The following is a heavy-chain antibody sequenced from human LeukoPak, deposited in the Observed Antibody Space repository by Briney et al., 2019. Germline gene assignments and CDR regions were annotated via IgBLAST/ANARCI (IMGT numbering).Heavy chain of an antibody. J-gene: IGHJ4*02. D-gene: IGHD6-19*01. CDR3: ATVHNGWTRFDY. CDR1: GYTLTELS. Sequence: ASVKVSCKVSGYTLTELSMHWVRQAPGKGLEWMGGFDPEDGETIYAQKFQGRVTMTEDTSTDTAYMELSSLRSEDTAVYYCATVHNGWTRFDYWGQGTLVTVSS. V-gene: IGHV1-24*01. CDR2: FDPEDGET.